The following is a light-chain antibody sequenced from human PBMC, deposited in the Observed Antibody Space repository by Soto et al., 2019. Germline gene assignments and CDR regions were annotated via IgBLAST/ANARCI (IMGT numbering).Light chain of an antibody. Sequence: EMVLTQSPGTLSLSPGDRATLSCRASQSVSNEYVAWVQQKPGQPPRLLIYGVSTRATGVPARFSGSGSGTDFSLTISSLKIEDFALYYCQQYNNWPSLTFGGGTKVDIK. CDR3: QQYNNWPSLT. J-gene: IGKJ4*01. CDR2: GVS. CDR1: QSVSNE. V-gene: IGKV3-15*01.